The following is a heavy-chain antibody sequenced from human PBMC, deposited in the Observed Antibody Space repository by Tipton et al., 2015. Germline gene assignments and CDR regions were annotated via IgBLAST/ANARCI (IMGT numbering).Heavy chain of an antibody. CDR3: AREVLGYFGSGSYFYFDY. V-gene: IGHV1-69*01. D-gene: IGHD3-10*01. CDR2: IIPIFGTA. CDR1: GGTFSSYD. J-gene: IGHJ4*02. Sequence: QSGAEVKKPGSSMKVSCKASGGTFSSYDFAWVRQAPGEGLEWMGGIIPIFGTAIYAQKFQGRVTIIADESTTTAYMELSSLRSDDTAVYYCAREVLGYFGSGSYFYFDYWGQGTLVTVSS.